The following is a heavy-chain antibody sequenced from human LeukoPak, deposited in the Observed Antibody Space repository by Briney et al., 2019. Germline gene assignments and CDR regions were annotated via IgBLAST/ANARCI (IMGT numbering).Heavy chain of an antibody. CDR1: GLTFSDHY. V-gene: IGHV3-72*01. D-gene: IGHD2-2*01. Sequence: GGSLRLSCAASGLTFSDHYMDWVRQAPGKGLEWVGRIKNKANSYTTDYAASVKGRFTISRGDSKNSLYLQMNSLKTEDTAVYYCARGRYCSSTSCYLYFYYYMDVWGKGTTVTVSS. CDR2: IKNKANSYTT. CDR3: ARGRYCSSTSCYLYFYYYMDV. J-gene: IGHJ6*03.